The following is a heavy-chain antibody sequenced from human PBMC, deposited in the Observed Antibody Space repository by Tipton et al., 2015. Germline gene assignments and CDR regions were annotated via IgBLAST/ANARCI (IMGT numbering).Heavy chain of an antibody. CDR2: ISSTGSTI. V-gene: IGHV3-11*01. Sequence: SLRLSCAASGFTFSNYYMSWIRQAPGKGLEWISYISSTGSTIYYADSVGGRFTISRDNAKNSLYLQMDSVRPEDTALYYCAKDFYGGNSGIQLDYWGQGTQVTVSS. CDR3: AKDFYGGNSGIQLDY. CDR1: GFTFSNYY. J-gene: IGHJ4*02. D-gene: IGHD4-23*01.